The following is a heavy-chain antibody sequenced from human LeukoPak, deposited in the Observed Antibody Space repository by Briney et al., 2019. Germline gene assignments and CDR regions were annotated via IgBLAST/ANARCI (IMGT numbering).Heavy chain of an antibody. J-gene: IGHJ3*02. D-gene: IGHD6-13*01. CDR3: ARDLSGAAAGTEAFDI. V-gene: IGHV3-48*02. Sequence: GGSLRLSCAASGFTFSSYSMNWVRQAPGKGLEWVAYISSSSSTIYYADSVKGRFNISRDNAKNSLYLQMNSLRDEDTAVYYCARDLSGAAAGTEAFDIWGQGTMVTVSS. CDR1: GFTFSSYS. CDR2: ISSSSSTI.